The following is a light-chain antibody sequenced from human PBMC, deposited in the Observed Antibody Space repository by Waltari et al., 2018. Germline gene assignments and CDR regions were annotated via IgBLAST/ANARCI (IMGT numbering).Light chain of an antibody. Sequence: DIVMNQNTLSLSVTPGQPASISCKSSQSLLHNDGETFLYWYLQKPGQPPQLLIYEVSSRFSGVPDRFSGSGSETDFPLKISRVEPEDVGVYYCMQSLQLPLSFGGGTKVDI. V-gene: IGKV2D-29*01. CDR2: EVS. J-gene: IGKJ4*01. CDR1: QSLLHNDGETF. CDR3: MQSLQLPLS.